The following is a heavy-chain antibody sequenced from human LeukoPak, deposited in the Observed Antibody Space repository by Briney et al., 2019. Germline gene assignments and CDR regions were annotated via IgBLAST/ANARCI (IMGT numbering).Heavy chain of an antibody. CDR1: GYSISSGYY. J-gene: IGHJ4*02. CDR2: IYHSGST. CDR3: ARDGTYDSSGYYFGLIDY. D-gene: IGHD3-22*01. Sequence: SETLSLTCTVSGYSISSGYYWGWIRQPPGKGLEWIGSIYHSGSTYYNPSLKSRVTISVDTSKNQLSLKLSSVTAADTAVYYCARDGTYDSSGYYFGLIDYWGQGTLVSVSS. V-gene: IGHV4-38-2*02.